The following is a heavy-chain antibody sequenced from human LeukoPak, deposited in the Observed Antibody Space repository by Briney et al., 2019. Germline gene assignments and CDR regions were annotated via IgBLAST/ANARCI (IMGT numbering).Heavy chain of an antibody. J-gene: IGHJ4*02. CDR1: GFTFSSYA. Sequence: GGSLRLSCAASGFTFSSYAMSWVRQAPGKGLEWVSSISSSSSYIYYADSVKGRFTISRDNAKNSLYLQMNSLRAEDTAVYYCAKDQYSGSYFDYWGQGTLVTVSS. V-gene: IGHV3-21*04. CDR2: ISSSSSYI. D-gene: IGHD1-26*01. CDR3: AKDQYSGSYFDY.